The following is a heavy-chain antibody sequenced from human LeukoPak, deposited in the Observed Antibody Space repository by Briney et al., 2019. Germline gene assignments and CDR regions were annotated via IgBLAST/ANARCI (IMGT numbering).Heavy chain of an antibody. CDR2: IEQDGCEK. CDR3: AKGHTSLAP. V-gene: IGHV3-7*01. Sequence: GGSLRLSCAASGFSFTTSWMSWVRQAPGKGLEWVASIEQDGCEKYYVDSVKGRFTISRDNAKNSLFLQMNSLRAEDTAVYYCAKGHTSLAPGGQGALVTVSS. CDR1: GFSFTTSW. J-gene: IGHJ4*02. D-gene: IGHD5-18*01.